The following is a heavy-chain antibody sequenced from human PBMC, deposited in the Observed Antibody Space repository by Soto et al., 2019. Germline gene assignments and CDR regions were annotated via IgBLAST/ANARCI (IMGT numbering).Heavy chain of an antibody. CDR2: ISAYTDTP. V-gene: IGHV1-18*01. D-gene: IGHD2-2*01. CDR3: ARVIPGVEAWFDP. J-gene: IGHJ5*02. Sequence: QVQLVQSGAEVKKPGASVKVSCRASGYTFTNFGVTWVRRAPGQGLEWMGWISAYTDTPDYAQKFQGRVTITIDTSTSTAYMDLRRLTSDDTAVYYCARVIPGVEAWFDPCGQGPLVTVSS. CDR1: GYTFTNFG.